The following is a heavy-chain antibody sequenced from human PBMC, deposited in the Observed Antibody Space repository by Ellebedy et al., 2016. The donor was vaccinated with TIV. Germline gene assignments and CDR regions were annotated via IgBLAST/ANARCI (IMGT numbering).Heavy chain of an antibody. V-gene: IGHV3-15*07. J-gene: IGHJ4*02. Sequence: GESLKISCLGSGFTFSTSWMHWVRQAPGKGLEWVGRIRRIVDGGTIDYAAPVKDRFTISRDDSKNTLYLQMNSLKTEDTALYYCTTEFSNWGQGTLVTVSS. CDR2: IRRIVDGGTI. CDR1: GFTFSTSW. CDR3: TTEFSN.